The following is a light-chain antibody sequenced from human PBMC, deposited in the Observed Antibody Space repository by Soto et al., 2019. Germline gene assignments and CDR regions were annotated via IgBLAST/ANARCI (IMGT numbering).Light chain of an antibody. CDR1: QSISSW. CDR3: QQYNSYYT. Sequence: DIQXXQSPSTLSAXXXXRVTXTXXASQSISSWLAWYQQKPGKAPKLLIYDASSLESGVPSRFSGSGSGTEFTLTISSLQPDDFATYYCQQYNSYYTFGQGTKLEIK. J-gene: IGKJ2*01. V-gene: IGKV1-5*01. CDR2: DAS.